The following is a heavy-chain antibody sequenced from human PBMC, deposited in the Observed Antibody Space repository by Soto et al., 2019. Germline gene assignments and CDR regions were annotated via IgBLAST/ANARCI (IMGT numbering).Heavy chain of an antibody. CDR2: IKSKTDGGTT. V-gene: IGHV3-15*01. D-gene: IGHD6-6*01. J-gene: IGHJ6*03. CDR3: TTDLIAARPWSISRYYYMDV. CDR1: GFTFSNAW. Sequence: EVQLVESGGGLVKPGGSLRLSCAASGFTFSNAWMSWVRQAPGKGLEWVGRIKSKTDGGTTDYAAPVKGRFTISRDDSKNTLSLQMNSLKTEDTAVYYCTTDLIAARPWSISRYYYMDVWGKGTTVTVSS.